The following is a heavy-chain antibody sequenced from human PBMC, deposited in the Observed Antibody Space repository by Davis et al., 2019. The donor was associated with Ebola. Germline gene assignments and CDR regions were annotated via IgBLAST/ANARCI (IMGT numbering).Heavy chain of an antibody. D-gene: IGHD4-17*01. V-gene: IGHV3-53*01. CDR3: ARAEDDYGEYPEALDI. CDR2: IYNVYTM. CDR1: GFSVSDNY. Sequence: GESLKISCEASGFSVSDNYMNWVRQAPGKGLEWVSVIYNVYTMYYADSVKGRFTISRDSSMNTVYLQMSSLRAEDTAVYYCARAEDDYGEYPEALDIWGQGTVVTVSS. J-gene: IGHJ3*02.